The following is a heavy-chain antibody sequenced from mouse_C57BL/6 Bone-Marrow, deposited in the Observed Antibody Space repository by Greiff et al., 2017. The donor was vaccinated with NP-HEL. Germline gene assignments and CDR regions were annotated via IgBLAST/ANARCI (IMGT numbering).Heavy chain of an antibody. CDR3: ARFQLGHWYFDV. Sequence: QVQLKQSGPELVKPGASVKISCKASGYAFSSSWMNWVKQRPGKGLEWIGRIYPGDGDTNYNGKFKGKATLTADKSSSTAYMQLSSLTSEDSAVYFCARFQLGHWYFDVWGTGTTVTVSS. J-gene: IGHJ1*03. D-gene: IGHD4-1*02. CDR1: GYAFSSSW. CDR2: IYPGDGDT. V-gene: IGHV1-82*01.